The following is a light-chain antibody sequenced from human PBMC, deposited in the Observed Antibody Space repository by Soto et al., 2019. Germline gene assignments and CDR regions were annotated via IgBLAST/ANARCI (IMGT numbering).Light chain of an antibody. CDR3: QQYGNSPWT. Sequence: EIGWTQSPGTLSLSPGERATLSCRASQSVGSSYLAWYLQKPGQAPRLLIYGASDRATGIPDRFSGSGSGTDFTLIISRLEPEDFAVYYCQQYGNSPWTFGQGTKVEIK. V-gene: IGKV3-20*01. J-gene: IGKJ1*01. CDR2: GAS. CDR1: QSVGSSY.